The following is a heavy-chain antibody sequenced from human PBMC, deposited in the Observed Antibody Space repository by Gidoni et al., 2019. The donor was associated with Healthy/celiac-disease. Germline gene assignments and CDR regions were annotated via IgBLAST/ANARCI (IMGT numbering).Heavy chain of an antibody. CDR2: LNHSGST. Sequence: QVQLQQWGAGMLKPSETLSLTCAVNGGSFSGYYWSWIRPPPGKGLEWIGELNHSGSTKYNPSLKSRVTISVDTSKNQFSLKLSSVTAADTAVYYCARGRYSSGWYPSQPFDYWGQGTLVTVSS. V-gene: IGHV4-34*01. D-gene: IGHD6-19*01. CDR1: GGSFSGYY. J-gene: IGHJ4*02. CDR3: ARGRYSSGWYPSQPFDY.